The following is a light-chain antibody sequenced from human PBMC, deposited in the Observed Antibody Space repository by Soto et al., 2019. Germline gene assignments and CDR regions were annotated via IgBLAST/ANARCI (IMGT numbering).Light chain of an antibody. CDR2: GAS. CDR3: QQYNNWPGT. J-gene: IGKJ1*01. Sequence: EILMTQSPATLSVSPGERDTLSCRVCQSVSSNVAWYQQKPGQAPRLLIYGASTRATGIPARFRGSDSGTDFTLTICSLQSEDFAVYYSQQYNNWPGTFGQGTKVYIK. V-gene: IGKV3-15*01. CDR1: QSVSSN.